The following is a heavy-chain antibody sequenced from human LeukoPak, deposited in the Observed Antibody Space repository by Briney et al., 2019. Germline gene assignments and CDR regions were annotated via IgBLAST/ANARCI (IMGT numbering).Heavy chain of an antibody. J-gene: IGHJ4*02. CDR2: INHSGST. Sequence: SSETLSLTCAVYGGSFSGYYRSWIRQPPGKGLEWIGEINHSGSTNYNPSLKSRVTISVDTSKNQFSLKLSSVTAADTAVYYCARVGSSSPTGPSKEGGGSLHDYWGQGTLVTVSS. D-gene: IGHD6-6*01. CDR3: ARVGSSSPTGPSKEGGGSLHDY. CDR1: GGSFSGYY. V-gene: IGHV4-34*01.